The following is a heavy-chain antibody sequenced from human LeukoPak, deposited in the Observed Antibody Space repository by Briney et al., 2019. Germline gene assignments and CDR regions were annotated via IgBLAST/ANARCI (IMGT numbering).Heavy chain of an antibody. CDR3: AREVEYCSSTSCSNWFDP. CDR2: INPNSGGT. V-gene: IGHV1-2*06. CDR1: GYTFTGYY. J-gene: IGHJ5*02. D-gene: IGHD2-2*01. Sequence: GASVKVSCKASGYTFTGYYMHWVRQAPGQGLEWMGRINPNSGGTNYAQKFQGRVTMTRDTSSSTAYMELSRLRSDDTAVYYCAREVEYCSSTSCSNWFDPWGQGTLVTVSS.